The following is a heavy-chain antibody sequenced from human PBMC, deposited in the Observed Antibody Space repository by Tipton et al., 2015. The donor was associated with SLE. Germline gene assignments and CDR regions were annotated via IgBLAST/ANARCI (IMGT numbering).Heavy chain of an antibody. V-gene: IGHV3-53*05. CDR1: GFTVSSNY. CDR3: ARDVDSSGWYKEGDYYYGMDV. J-gene: IGHJ6*02. D-gene: IGHD6-19*01. CDR2: IYSGGST. Sequence: GSLRLSCAASGFTVSSNYMSWVRQAPGKGLEWVSVIYSGGSTYYADSVKGRFTISRDNSKNTLYLQMNSLRAEDTAVYYCARDVDSSGWYKEGDYYYGMDVWGQGTTVTVSS.